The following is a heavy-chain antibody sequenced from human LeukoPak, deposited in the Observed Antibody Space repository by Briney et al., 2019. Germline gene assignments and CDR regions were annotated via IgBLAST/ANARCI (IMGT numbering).Heavy chain of an antibody. Sequence: SETLSLTCAVYGGSFSGYYWSWIRQPPGKGLEWIGEINHSGSTNYNPSLRSRVTISVDTSKNQFSLKLSSLTAADTAVYYCAGRLRSLDYWGQGTLVTVSS. CDR3: AGRLRSLDY. D-gene: IGHD4-17*01. CDR1: GGSFSGYY. CDR2: INHSGST. V-gene: IGHV4-34*01. J-gene: IGHJ4*02.